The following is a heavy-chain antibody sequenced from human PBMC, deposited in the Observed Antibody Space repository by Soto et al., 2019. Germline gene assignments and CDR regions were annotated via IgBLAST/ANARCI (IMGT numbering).Heavy chain of an antibody. J-gene: IGHJ4*02. CDR3: ARRGYSYGGFDY. CDR2: IYYSGST. Sequence: PSETLSLTCTVSGGSISSGDYYWSWIRQPPGKGLEWIGYIYYSGSTYYNPSLKSRVTISVDTSKNQFSLKLSSVTAADTAVYYCARRGYSYGGFDYWGQGTLVTVSS. D-gene: IGHD5-18*01. CDR1: GGSISSGDYY. V-gene: IGHV4-30-4*01.